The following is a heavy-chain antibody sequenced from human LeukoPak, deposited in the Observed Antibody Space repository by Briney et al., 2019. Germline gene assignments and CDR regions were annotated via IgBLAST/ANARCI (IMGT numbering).Heavy chain of an antibody. J-gene: IGHJ3*02. CDR3: ARDQSSMVRGVIIVETYAFDI. CDR1: GYTFTSYY. Sequence: ASVKVSCKASGYTFTSYYMHWVRQAPGQGLEWMGIINPSGGSTSYAQKFQGRVTMTRDTSTSTVYMELSSLRSEDTAVYYCARDQSSMVRGVIIVETYAFDIWGQGTMVTVSS. D-gene: IGHD3-10*01. V-gene: IGHV1-46*01. CDR2: INPSGGST.